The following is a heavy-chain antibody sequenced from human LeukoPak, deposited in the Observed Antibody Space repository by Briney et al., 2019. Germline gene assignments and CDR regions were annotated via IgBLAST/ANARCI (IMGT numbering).Heavy chain of an antibody. D-gene: IGHD6-6*01. J-gene: IGHJ1*01. CDR3: ARAPARPTAEYLQH. CDR2: IYYSGST. V-gene: IGHV4-31*03. CDR1: GGSISSGGYY. Sequence: SEALSLTCTVSGGSISSGGYYWSWIRQHPGKGLEWIGYIYYSGSTYYNPSLKSRVTISVDTSKNQFSLKLSSVTAADTAVYYCARAPARPTAEYLQHWGQGTLVTVSS.